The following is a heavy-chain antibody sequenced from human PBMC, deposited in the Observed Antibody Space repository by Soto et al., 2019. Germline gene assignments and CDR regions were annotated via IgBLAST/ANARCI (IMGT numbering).Heavy chain of an antibody. CDR1: GFTFSTYS. Sequence: EVKLLESGGGLVQSGESLRLSCAASGFTFSTYSMTWVRQAPGKGLEWVAHITASEGTTYYADSVKGRFTISRDTSTNTLYLQMNSLRAEDTALYYCAKCMQAYWNYDAHHIWGQGTMVTVSS. D-gene: IGHD1-7*01. CDR2: ITASEGTT. CDR3: AKCMQAYWNYDAHHI. V-gene: IGHV3-23*01. J-gene: IGHJ3*02.